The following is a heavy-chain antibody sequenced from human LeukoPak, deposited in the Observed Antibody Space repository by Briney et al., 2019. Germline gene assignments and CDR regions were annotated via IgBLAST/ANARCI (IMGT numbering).Heavy chain of an antibody. J-gene: IGHJ4*02. D-gene: IGHD4-17*01. CDR2: INSDGSST. V-gene: IGHV3-74*01. CDR3: AREGYGDYDY. Sequence: GRSLRLSCAASGFTFSSYWMHWVRQVPGKGLVWVSRINSDGSSTSYVDSVKGRFTISRDNAKNTLYLQMNNLRADDRAVYYCAREGYGDYDYWGQGTLVTVSS. CDR1: GFTFSSYW.